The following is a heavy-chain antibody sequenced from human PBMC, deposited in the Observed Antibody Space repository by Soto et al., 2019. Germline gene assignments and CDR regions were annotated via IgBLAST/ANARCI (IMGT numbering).Heavy chain of an antibody. CDR2: IYYSGST. Sequence: PSETLSLTCTVSGGSISSSSYYWGWIRQPPGKGLEWIGSIYYSGSTYYNTSLKSRVTISVDTSKKQFSLKLSSVTAADTAVYYCARWWSGSRQGFDPWGQGTLVTVSS. CDR1: GGSISSSSYY. V-gene: IGHV4-39*07. J-gene: IGHJ5*02. D-gene: IGHD3-3*01. CDR3: ARWWSGSRQGFDP.